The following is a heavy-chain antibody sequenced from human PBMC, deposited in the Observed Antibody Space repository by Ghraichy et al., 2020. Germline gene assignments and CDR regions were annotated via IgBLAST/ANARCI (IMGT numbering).Heavy chain of an antibody. CDR3: ARDWGASDALRNYGSGSPPHPYYYYYGMDV. J-gene: IGHJ6*02. CDR1: GGSISSYY. V-gene: IGHV4-59*01. D-gene: IGHD3-10*01. CDR2: IYYSGST. Sequence: SETLSLTCTVSGGSISSYYWSWIRQPPGKGLEWIGYIYYSGSTNYNPSLKSRVTISVDTPKNQFSLKLSSVTAADTAVYYCARDWGASDALRNYGSGSPPHPYYYYYGMDVWGQGTTVTVSS.